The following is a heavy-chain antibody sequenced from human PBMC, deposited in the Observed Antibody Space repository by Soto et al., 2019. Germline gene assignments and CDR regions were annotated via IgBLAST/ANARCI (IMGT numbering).Heavy chain of an antibody. J-gene: IGHJ4*02. D-gene: IGHD2-15*01. CDR3: ASTKDETLYFDY. Sequence: QLQLQESGPGLVKPSETLSLTCTVSGDSISITSYYWGWVRQPPGKGLEWIGSIHYSGSTHYNPSLQSRVTISGDASTKQSSLKLRSVTAEDTAVYYCASTKDETLYFDYWGQGTLVTVSS. CDR1: GDSISITSYY. V-gene: IGHV4-39*01. CDR2: IHYSGST.